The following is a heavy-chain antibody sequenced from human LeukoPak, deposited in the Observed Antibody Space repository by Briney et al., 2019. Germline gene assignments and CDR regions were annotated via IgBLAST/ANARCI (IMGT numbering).Heavy chain of an antibody. Sequence: SETLSLTCTVSGDSIGSYYWSWIRQPAGKGLEWIGRIRASGSTNYNPSLGGRVTMSVDTSKNQFSLNLTSVTAADTAVYHCARNLGYNWFGPWGQGTLATVSS. J-gene: IGHJ5*02. CDR1: GDSIGSYY. CDR2: IRASGST. D-gene: IGHD3-16*01. V-gene: IGHV4-4*07. CDR3: ARNLGYNWFGP.